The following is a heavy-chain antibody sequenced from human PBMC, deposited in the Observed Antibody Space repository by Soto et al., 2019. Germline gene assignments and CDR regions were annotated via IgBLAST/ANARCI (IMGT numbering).Heavy chain of an antibody. CDR2: VYHTGRT. CDR1: GGSFKSGSYS. Sequence: TSETLSLTCTVSGGSFKSGSYSWSWIRQPPGKRLEWIGYVYHTGRTSYNPSLKSRVPISMDTAKKQFSLNLDPVTAADTAVYFCARDFAYFDSWGQGTLVTVSS. D-gene: IGHD3-3*01. CDR3: ARDFAYFDS. J-gene: IGHJ4*02. V-gene: IGHV4-61*01.